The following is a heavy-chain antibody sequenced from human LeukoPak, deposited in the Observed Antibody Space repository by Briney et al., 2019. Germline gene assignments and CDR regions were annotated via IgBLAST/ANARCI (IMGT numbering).Heavy chain of an antibody. CDR1: GGSISSYY. D-gene: IGHD1-26*01. Sequence: PSETLSLTCTVSGGSISSYYWSWIRQPPGKGLGWIGYIYYSGSTNYNPSLKSRVTISVDTSKNQFSPKLSSVTAADTAVYYCARDRRKLGLDYWGQGTLVTVSS. CDR2: IYYSGST. J-gene: IGHJ4*02. CDR3: ARDRRKLGLDY. V-gene: IGHV4-59*01.